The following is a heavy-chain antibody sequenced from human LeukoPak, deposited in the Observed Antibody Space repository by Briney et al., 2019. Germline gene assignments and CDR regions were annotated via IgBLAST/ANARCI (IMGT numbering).Heavy chain of an antibody. J-gene: IGHJ5*02. CDR2: IYYSGST. Sequence: SETLSLTCTVSGGSISSYYWSWIRQPPGKGLEWIGYIYYSGSTNYNPSLKSRVTISVDTSKNQFSLKLSSVTAADTAVYHCARGYYYDSSGYYYVSWFDPWGQGTLVTVSS. V-gene: IGHV4-59*01. CDR1: GGSISSYY. CDR3: ARGYYYDSSGYYYVSWFDP. D-gene: IGHD3-22*01.